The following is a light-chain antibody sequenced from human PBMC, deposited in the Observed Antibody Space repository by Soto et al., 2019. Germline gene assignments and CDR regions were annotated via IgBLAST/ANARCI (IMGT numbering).Light chain of an antibody. Sequence: QSALTQPASVSGSPGQSITISCTGTSSDVGGYNYVSWYQQHPGKAPKLMIYDVSNRPSEVSNRFSGSKSGNTASLTISGLQSEDEDDYDCSSYTSNSTPVVFGGGTQLTVL. J-gene: IGLJ2*01. CDR1: SSDVGGYNY. V-gene: IGLV2-14*03. CDR2: DVS. CDR3: SSYTSNSTPVV.